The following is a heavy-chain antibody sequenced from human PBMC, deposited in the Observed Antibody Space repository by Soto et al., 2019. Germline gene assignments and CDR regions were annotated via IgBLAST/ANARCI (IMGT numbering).Heavy chain of an antibody. CDR2: IYHTRST. CDR1: GGSISSNDW. CDR3: ARGGVATRPLEY. Sequence: QVQLQESGPGLVTPSGTLSLTCVVSGGSISSNDWWSWVRQPPGKGLEWIGEIYHTRSTTYNPSLKSRVTMLIEKSNNHSALTLSSVTAADTAVYYCARGGVATRPLEYWGQGILVTVSS. D-gene: IGHD5-12*01. J-gene: IGHJ4*02. V-gene: IGHV4-4*02.